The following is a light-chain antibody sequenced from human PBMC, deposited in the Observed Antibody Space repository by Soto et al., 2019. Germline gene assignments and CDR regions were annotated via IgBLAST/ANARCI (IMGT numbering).Light chain of an antibody. Sequence: EIVFTHSPGTLSLSPLERATLSFRASQSVSSSYLAWYQQKPGQAPRLLIYGASSRATGIPDRFSGSGSGADFTLTISRLEPEDFAVYYCQQYGSSPSGTFGQGTKVDIK. CDR1: QSVSSSY. J-gene: IGKJ1*01. CDR2: GAS. CDR3: QQYGSSPSGT. V-gene: IGKV3-20*01.